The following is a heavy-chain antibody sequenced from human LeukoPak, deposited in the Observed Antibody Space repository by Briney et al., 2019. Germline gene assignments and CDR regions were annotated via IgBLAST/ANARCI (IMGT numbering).Heavy chain of an antibody. Sequence: ASVKVSCKASGYTFTSYAMNWVRQAPGQGLEWMGWINTNTGNPTYAQGFTGRFVFSLDTSVSTAYLQISSLKAEDTAVYYCARQATVVTPANWFDPWGQGTLVTVSS. CDR1: GYTFTSYA. CDR3: ARQATVVTPANWFDP. J-gene: IGHJ5*02. V-gene: IGHV7-4-1*02. CDR2: INTNTGNP. D-gene: IGHD4-23*01.